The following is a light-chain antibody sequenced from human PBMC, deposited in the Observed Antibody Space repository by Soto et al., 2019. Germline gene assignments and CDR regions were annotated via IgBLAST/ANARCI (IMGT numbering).Light chain of an antibody. CDR2: KVS. Sequence: DVVMTQSPLSLPVTLGQPASISCRSSQSLAYSDGNTYLNWFQQRPGQSPRHLIYKVSNRDSGVPDRFSGSGSGTDFTLKISRVEAEDVGVYYCMQGTHWPPYTCGQGTKLEIK. J-gene: IGKJ2*01. CDR3: MQGTHWPPYT. V-gene: IGKV2-30*01. CDR1: QSLAYSDGNTY.